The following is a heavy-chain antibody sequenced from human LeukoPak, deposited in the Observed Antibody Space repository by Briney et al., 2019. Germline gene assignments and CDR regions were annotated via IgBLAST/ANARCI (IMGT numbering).Heavy chain of an antibody. D-gene: IGHD1-26*01. V-gene: IGHV3-7*01. J-gene: IGHJ4*02. CDR2: IKKDGSEK. Sequence: GGSLKLSCAASGFTFSNYWMTWVRQAPGKGLEWVANIKKDGSEKNYVDSVKGRFTISRDNAKNSLYLQMNSLRAEDTAVYYCAKDLELAPFDYWGQGILVTVSS. CDR1: GFTFSNYW. CDR3: AKDLELAPFDY.